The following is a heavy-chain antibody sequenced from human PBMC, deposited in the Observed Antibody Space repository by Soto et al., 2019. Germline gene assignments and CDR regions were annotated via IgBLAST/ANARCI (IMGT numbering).Heavy chain of an antibody. J-gene: IGHJ4*02. CDR3: ARAPHCTNGVCYVNFDY. CDR2: ISAYNGNT. CDR1: GYTFTSYG. Sequence: GASVKVSCKASGYTFTSYGISWVRQAPGQGLEWMGWISAYNGNTNYAQKLQGRVTMTTDTSTSTAYMELRSLRSDDTAVYYCARAPHCTNGVCYVNFDYWGRGTLVTVSS. D-gene: IGHD2-8*01. V-gene: IGHV1-18*01.